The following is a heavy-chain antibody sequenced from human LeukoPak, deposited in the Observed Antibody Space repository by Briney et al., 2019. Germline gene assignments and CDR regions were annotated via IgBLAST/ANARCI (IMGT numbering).Heavy chain of an antibody. CDR2: INPNSGGT. D-gene: IGHD3-10*01. V-gene: IGHV1-2*02. J-gene: IGHJ4*02. Sequence: ASVKVSCKASGYTFTGYYMHWVRQAPGQGLEWMGWINPNSGGTNYAQKFQGRVTMTRDTSISTAYMELSRLRSDDTAVYYCARDRGSGSYYAGHFDYWGQGTLVTVSS. CDR3: ARDRGSGSYYAGHFDY. CDR1: GYTFTGYY.